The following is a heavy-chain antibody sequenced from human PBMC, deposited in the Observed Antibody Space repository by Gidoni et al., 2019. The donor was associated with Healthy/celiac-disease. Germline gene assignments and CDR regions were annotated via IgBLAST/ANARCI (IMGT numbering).Heavy chain of an antibody. CDR1: GYSISSGYY. CDR3: ARGADSRGSYWYFDL. D-gene: IGHD2-15*01. CDR2: IYHSGST. V-gene: IGHV4-38-2*02. Sequence: QVQLQESGPGLVKPSETLSLTCTVSGYSISSGYYWGWIRQPPGKGLEWIGSIYHSGSTYYNPSLKSRVTISVDTSKNQFSLKLSSVTAADTAVYYCARGADSRGSYWYFDLWGRGTLVTVSS. J-gene: IGHJ2*01.